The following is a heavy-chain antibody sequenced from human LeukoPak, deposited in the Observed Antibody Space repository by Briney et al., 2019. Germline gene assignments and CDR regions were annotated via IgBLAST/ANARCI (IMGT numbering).Heavy chain of an antibody. CDR1: GGSISSYY. J-gene: IGHJ4*02. Sequence: PSETLSLTCTVSGGSISSYYCTWIRQPPGKGLEWIGYTYYSGSTNYNPSLKSRVTISVDTSKNQFSLKLSSVTAADTAVYYCARLKPITYYGVGSKYLDCWGQGTLVTVSS. CDR3: ARLKPITYYGVGSKYLDC. V-gene: IGHV4-59*01. D-gene: IGHD3-10*01. CDR2: TYYSGST.